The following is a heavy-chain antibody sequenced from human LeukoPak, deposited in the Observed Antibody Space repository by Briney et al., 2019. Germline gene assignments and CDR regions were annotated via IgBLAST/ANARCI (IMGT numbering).Heavy chain of an antibody. CDR1: GGSFSGYY. V-gene: IGHV4-34*01. CDR3: ARGRKYTSGYRVTELGSGYSDY. Sequence: SGTLSLTCAVYGGSFSGYYWSWIRQPPGKGLEWIGEINHSGSTYYNPSLKSRVIISVDTSKKQFSLKVRSVTAADTAVYYCARGRKYTSGYRVTELGSGYSDYWGQGTLVTVSS. D-gene: IGHD5-18*01. J-gene: IGHJ4*02. CDR2: INHSGST.